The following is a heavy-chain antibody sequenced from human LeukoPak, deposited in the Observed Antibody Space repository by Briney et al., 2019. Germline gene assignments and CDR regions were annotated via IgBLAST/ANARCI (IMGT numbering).Heavy chain of an antibody. CDR3: AKDSGVTIFGVVIWAH. CDR2: ISGSGGTT. CDR1: GFTFSSFA. D-gene: IGHD3-3*01. Sequence: PGGSLRLSCVASGFTFSSFAMTWVRQPPGKGLQWVSAISGSGGTTHYADSVKGRFTISRDNSKNTLYLQMNGLRAEDTAVYYCAKDSGVTIFGVVIWAHWGQGTLVTVSS. V-gene: IGHV3-23*01. J-gene: IGHJ4*02.